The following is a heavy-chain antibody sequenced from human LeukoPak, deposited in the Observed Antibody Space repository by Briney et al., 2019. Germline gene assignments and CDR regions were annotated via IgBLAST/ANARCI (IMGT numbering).Heavy chain of an antibody. Sequence: GWSLRLSRTASGFTFSDYYMNWIRQAPGKGLESVSYISSSSSYTDYADSVNGRFTISRDNAKNSLYLQMDNLRAEDTAVYYCARDGYCSGGSCYPYSWGQGTLVTVSS. CDR1: GFTFSDYY. CDR2: ISSSSSYT. CDR3: ARDGYCSGGSCYPYS. D-gene: IGHD2-15*01. V-gene: IGHV3-11*06. J-gene: IGHJ4*02.